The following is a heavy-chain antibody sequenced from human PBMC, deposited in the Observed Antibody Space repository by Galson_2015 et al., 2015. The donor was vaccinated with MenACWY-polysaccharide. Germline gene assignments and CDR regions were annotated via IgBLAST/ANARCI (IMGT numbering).Heavy chain of an antibody. CDR1: GFTFSAYA. D-gene: IGHD3-10*01. V-gene: IGHV3-30-3*01. CDR2: IAYDGSNK. CDR3: ANLDYYGSGSYPPPLGS. J-gene: IGHJ5*02. Sequence: SLRLSCAVSGFTFSAYAMHWVRQAPGKGLEWVAVIAYDGSNKFYADSVKGRFTISKENSKNTLYLQMNSLRPEDTAVYYCANLDYYGSGSYPPPLGSWGQGTLVTVSS.